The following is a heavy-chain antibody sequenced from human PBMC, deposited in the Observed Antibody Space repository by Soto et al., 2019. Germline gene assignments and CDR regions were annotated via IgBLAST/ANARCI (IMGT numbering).Heavy chain of an antibody. Sequence: ASVKVSCKASGYSFTSYEINWVRQATGQGLEWLGWMNPDRGNTSYGEKFQGRITMTRNTAISTAYMELRSLRSDDTAMYFCAWGGWYCSSTSCSSHAFDIWGQGTMVTDS. CDR3: AWGGWYCSSTSCSSHAFDI. J-gene: IGHJ3*02. V-gene: IGHV1-8*01. D-gene: IGHD2-2*01. CDR1: GYSFTSYE. CDR2: MNPDRGNT.